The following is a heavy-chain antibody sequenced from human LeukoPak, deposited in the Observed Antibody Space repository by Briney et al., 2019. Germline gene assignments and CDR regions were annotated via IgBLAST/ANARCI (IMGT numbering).Heavy chain of an antibody. D-gene: IGHD2-2*01. J-gene: IGHJ4*02. CDR3: AKCQGKHYQLPTDY. V-gene: IGHV3-30-3*02. CDR1: GFTFSSYA. CDR2: ISYDGSNK. Sequence: GGSLRLSCAASGFTFSSYAMHWVRQAPGKGLEWVAVISYDGSNKYYADSVKGRFTISRDNSKNTLYLQMNSLRAEDTAVYYCAKCQGKHYQLPTDYWGQGTLVTVSS.